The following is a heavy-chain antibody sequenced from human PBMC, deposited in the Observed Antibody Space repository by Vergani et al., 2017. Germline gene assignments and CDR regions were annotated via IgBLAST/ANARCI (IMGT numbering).Heavy chain of an antibody. Sequence: EVQLLESGGGLVQPGGSLRLTCAASEFTFSNYAMNWVRQAPGKGLEWVSGISGSGVSAYYTDSVTGRFTISRDNSKNMLFLQMNNLRTEDTAIYYCAKQYFVSGNYLFDYWGKGTLVTVSS. CDR3: AKQYFVSGNYLFDY. CDR2: ISGSGVSA. CDR1: EFTFSNYA. D-gene: IGHD3-10*01. J-gene: IGHJ4*02. V-gene: IGHV3-23*01.